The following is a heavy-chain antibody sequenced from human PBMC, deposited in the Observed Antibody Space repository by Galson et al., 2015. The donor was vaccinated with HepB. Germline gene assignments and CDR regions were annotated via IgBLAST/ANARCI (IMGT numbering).Heavy chain of an antibody. J-gene: IGHJ1*01. CDR1: GYTFTSYG. Sequence: SVKVSCKASGYTFTSYGISWVRQAPGQGLEWMGWISAYNGNTNYAQKLQGRVTMTTDTSTSTAYMELRSLRSEDTAVYYCARVDCSSTSCYAVEYFQHWGQGTRVTVSS. CDR3: ARVDCSSTSCYAVEYFQH. D-gene: IGHD2-2*01. CDR2: ISAYNGNT. V-gene: IGHV1-18*04.